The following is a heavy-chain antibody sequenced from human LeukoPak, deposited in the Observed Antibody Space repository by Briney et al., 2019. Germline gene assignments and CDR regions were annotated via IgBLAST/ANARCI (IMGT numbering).Heavy chain of an antibody. CDR1: GFTFSSYA. Sequence: GGSLRLSCAASGFTFSSYAMSWVRQAPGKGLEWVSAISGSGGSTYYADSVKGRFTISRDNSKNTLYLQMNSLRAEDTAVYYCAEAPSRYYDSSGYYYYYMDVWGKGTTVTVSS. D-gene: IGHD3-22*01. J-gene: IGHJ6*03. CDR2: ISGSGGST. CDR3: AEAPSRYYDSSGYYYYYMDV. V-gene: IGHV3-23*01.